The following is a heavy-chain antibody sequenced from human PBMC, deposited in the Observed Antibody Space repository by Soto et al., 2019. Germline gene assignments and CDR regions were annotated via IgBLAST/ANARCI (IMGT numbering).Heavy chain of an antibody. CDR3: AKAVAAMVAYYYYGMDV. D-gene: IGHD5-18*01. V-gene: IGHV3-23*01. Sequence: LSLPCAASGFTFSSYAMSWVRQAPGKGLEWVSAISGSGGSTYYADSVKGRFTISRDNSKNTLYLQMNSLRAEDTAVYYCAKAVAAMVAYYYYGMDVWGQGTTVTVSS. CDR2: ISGSGGST. CDR1: GFTFSSYA. J-gene: IGHJ6*02.